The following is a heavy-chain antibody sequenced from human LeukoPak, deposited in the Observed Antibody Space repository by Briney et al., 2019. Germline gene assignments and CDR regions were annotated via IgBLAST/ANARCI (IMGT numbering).Heavy chain of an antibody. CDR2: INHSGST. V-gene: IGHV4-34*01. CDR3: ARGSNYGY. CDR1: GGSFSGYY. Sequence: SGTLSLTCAVSGGSFSGYYWSWIRQPPGKGLERIGEINHSGSTNYYPCLKSRVTISVDTSKNQFSLKLSSVTAADTAVYYCARGSNYGYWGQGTLVTVSS. D-gene: IGHD4-11*01. J-gene: IGHJ4*02.